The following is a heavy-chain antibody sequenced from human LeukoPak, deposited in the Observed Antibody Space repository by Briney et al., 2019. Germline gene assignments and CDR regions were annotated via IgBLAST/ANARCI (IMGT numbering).Heavy chain of an antibody. D-gene: IGHD2-21*01. CDR1: GYSISSGYY. CDR3: ARFIDSPYYFDY. CDR2: IYHSGST. V-gene: IGHV4-38-2*01. Sequence: PSETLSLTCAVSGYSISSGYYWGWIRQPPGKGLEWIGSIYHSGSTYYNPSLKSRVTISVDTSKNQFSLKLSSVTAADTAVYYCARFIDSPYYFDYWGQGTLVTVSS. J-gene: IGHJ4*02.